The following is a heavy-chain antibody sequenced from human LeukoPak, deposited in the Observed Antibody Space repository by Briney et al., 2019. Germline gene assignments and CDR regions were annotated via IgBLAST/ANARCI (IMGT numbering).Heavy chain of an antibody. CDR3: TRVTTLNNFDS. Sequence: GGSLRLSCAASGCIFSGFEMNWVRQAPGKGLEWLSYISVSTYDIRYADSVKGRSTISRDNAKNSLFLQMNSLRAEDTAVYYCTRVTTLNNFDSWGQGTPVTVSS. V-gene: IGHV3-48*03. CDR2: ISVSTYDI. CDR1: GCIFSGFE. D-gene: IGHD4-11*01. J-gene: IGHJ4*02.